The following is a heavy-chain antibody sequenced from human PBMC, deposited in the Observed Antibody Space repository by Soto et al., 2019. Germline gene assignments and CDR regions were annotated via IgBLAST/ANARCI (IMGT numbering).Heavy chain of an antibody. CDR1: GFTFSSYG. V-gene: IGHV3-30*18. CDR2: ISFDGSNK. CDR3: AKDRHSSGWYGDWFDP. D-gene: IGHD6-19*01. Sequence: QVQLVESGRGVVQPGRSLRLSCAASGFTFSSYGMHWVRQAPGKGLEWVAVISFDGSNKYYADSVKSRFTISRDNSKNKLFLQMNSLRAEDKAVYYCAKDRHSSGWYGDWFDPWGQGTLVTVSS. J-gene: IGHJ5*02.